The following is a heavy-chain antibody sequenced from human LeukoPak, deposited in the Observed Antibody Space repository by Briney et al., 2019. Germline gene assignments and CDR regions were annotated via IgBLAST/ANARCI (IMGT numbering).Heavy chain of an antibody. Sequence: SETLSLTCSVLGGSISSGGYYWSWIRQPPGKGLEWIGYIYHSGSTSCNPSLKSRVTISVDRSQNQFSLKLSSVTAADTAVYYCAGDAPGTTVTGSWYFDLWGRGTLVTVSS. CDR1: GGSISSGGYY. CDR2: IYHSGST. CDR3: AGDAPGTTVTGSWYFDL. D-gene: IGHD4-17*01. V-gene: IGHV4-31*03. J-gene: IGHJ2*01.